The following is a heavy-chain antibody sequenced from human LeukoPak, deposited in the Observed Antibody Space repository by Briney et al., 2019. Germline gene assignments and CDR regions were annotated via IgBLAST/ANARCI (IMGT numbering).Heavy chain of an antibody. J-gene: IGHJ6*02. CDR1: GFTFSSYG. V-gene: IGHV3-30*03. CDR2: ISYDGSNK. CDR3: VRRGMDV. Sequence: PGGSLRLSCAASGFTFSSYGMHWVRQAPGKGLEWVAVISYDGSNKYYADSVKGRFTISRDNSKNTLYLQMNSLRAEDTAVYYCVRRGMDVWGQGTTVTVSS. D-gene: IGHD3-10*01.